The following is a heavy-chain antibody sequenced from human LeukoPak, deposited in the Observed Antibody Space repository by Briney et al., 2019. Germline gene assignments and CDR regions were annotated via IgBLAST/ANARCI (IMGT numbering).Heavy chain of an antibody. V-gene: IGHV1-69*05. CDR2: IIPIFGTA. CDR1: GYTFTDYY. Sequence: SVKVSCKGSGYTFTDYYLHWVRQAPGQGLEWMGGIIPIFGTANYAQKFQGRVTITTDESTSTAYMELSSLRSEDTAVYYCARDGGGSYDYYYMDVWGKGTTVIVSS. CDR3: ARDGGGSYDYYYMDV. J-gene: IGHJ6*03. D-gene: IGHD1-26*01.